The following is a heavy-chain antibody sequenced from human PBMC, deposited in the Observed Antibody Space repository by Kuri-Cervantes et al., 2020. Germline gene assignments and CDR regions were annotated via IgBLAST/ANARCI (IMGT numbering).Heavy chain of an antibody. Sequence: SETLSLTCTVSGGSISSGGYYWSWIRQHPGKGLEWIGYIYYSGSTYYNPSLKSRVTISVDTSKNQFSLKLSSVTAADTAVYYCARGDYGDLVHGMDVWGQGTTVTVSS. V-gene: IGHV4-31*03. CDR1: GGSISSGGYY. CDR2: IYYSGST. CDR3: ARGDYGDLVHGMDV. D-gene: IGHD4-17*01. J-gene: IGHJ6*02.